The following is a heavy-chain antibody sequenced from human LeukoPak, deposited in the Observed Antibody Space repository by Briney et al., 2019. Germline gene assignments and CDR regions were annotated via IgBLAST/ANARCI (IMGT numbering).Heavy chain of an antibody. Sequence: SETLSLTCTVSGGSISSGGYYWSWIRQPPGKGLEWIGYIYHSGSTYYNPSLKSRVTISVDRSKNQFSLKLSSVTAADTAVYYCARGNSYYFDYWGQGTLVTVSS. CDR3: ARGNSYYFDY. CDR1: GGSISSGGYY. D-gene: IGHD2-21*01. CDR2: IYHSGST. J-gene: IGHJ4*02. V-gene: IGHV4-30-2*01.